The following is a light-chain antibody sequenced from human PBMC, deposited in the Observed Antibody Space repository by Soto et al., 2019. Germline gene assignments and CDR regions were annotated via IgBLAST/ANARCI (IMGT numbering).Light chain of an antibody. J-gene: IGKJ5*01. CDR2: AAY. Sequence: EVLMTQSPATLSVSPGDRATLSCRASQSINSNLAWYQQQPGQANRLIIYAAYTRATAVKDRFSGSGSGTDFTLTITSLQSDDFAVYFCQPSTDWPITFGQGTRLEIK. CDR1: QSINSN. V-gene: IGKV3-15*01. CDR3: QPSTDWPIT.